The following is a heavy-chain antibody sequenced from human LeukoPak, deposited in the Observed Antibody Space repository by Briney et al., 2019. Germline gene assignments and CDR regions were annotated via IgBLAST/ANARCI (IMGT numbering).Heavy chain of an antibody. Sequence: SETLSLTCTVSGGSISSSTYFWGWIRQPPGKGLEWIGSIYYNGNTFYNPSLKSRFTTSLDTSKNQFSLNLSSLTAADTAVYYCTGELAGTTVHYWGQGTLVTVSS. CDR3: TGELAGTTVHY. CDR2: IYYNGNT. J-gene: IGHJ4*02. D-gene: IGHD1-7*01. V-gene: IGHV4-39*07. CDR1: GGSISSSTYF.